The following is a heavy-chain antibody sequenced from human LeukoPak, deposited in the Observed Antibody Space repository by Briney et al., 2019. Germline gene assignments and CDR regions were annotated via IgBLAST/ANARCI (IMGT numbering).Heavy chain of an antibody. D-gene: IGHD3-22*01. CDR1: GFTFSSYW. CDR3: ARGPYDSSGFYFTL. V-gene: IGHV3-7*01. CDR2: IRQDGSEK. Sequence: PGGSLRLSCAASGFTFSSYWMTWVRQAPGKGLEWVANIRQDGSEKYYVDSVKGRFTFSRDNAKNSLYLQMNSLRAEDTAVYYCARGPYDSSGFYFTLWGRGTLVTVSS. J-gene: IGHJ2*01.